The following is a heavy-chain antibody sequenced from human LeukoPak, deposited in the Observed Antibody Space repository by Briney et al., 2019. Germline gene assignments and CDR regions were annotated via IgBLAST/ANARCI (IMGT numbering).Heavy chain of an antibody. J-gene: IGHJ4*02. CDR1: AASISNYY. Sequence: SETLSLTCAVSAASISNYYWSWIRQAPGKGLEWIGNISTSGSTNYNPSLKSRVSISLDTSKNRFSLNLNFVTAADTAVYYCASPRSGYRYTFDYWGQGALVTVSS. V-gene: IGHV4-4*09. CDR3: ASPRSGYRYTFDY. D-gene: IGHD3-22*01. CDR2: ISTSGST.